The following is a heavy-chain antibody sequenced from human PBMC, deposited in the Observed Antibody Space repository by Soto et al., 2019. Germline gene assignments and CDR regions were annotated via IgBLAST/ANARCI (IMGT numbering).Heavy chain of an antibody. CDR1: GGSISSGDYY. D-gene: IGHD5-18*01. Sequence: SETLSLTCTVSGGSISSGDYYWSWIRQPPGKGLEWIGYIYYSGSTYYNPSLKSRVTISVDTSKNQFSLKLSSVTAADTAVYYCARDRGHSYGYFDYWGQGTLVTVSS. J-gene: IGHJ4*02. CDR3: ARDRGHSYGYFDY. V-gene: IGHV4-30-4*01. CDR2: IYYSGST.